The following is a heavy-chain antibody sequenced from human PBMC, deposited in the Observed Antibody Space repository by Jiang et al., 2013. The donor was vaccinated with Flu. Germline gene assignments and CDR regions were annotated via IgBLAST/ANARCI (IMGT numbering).Heavy chain of an antibody. CDR3: ARAIGAAGSY. D-gene: IGHD6-13*01. CDR2: INQDESEK. Sequence: ANINQDESEKYYVDSVKGRFTISRDIAKNSLYLQMNSLRVEDTAVYYCARAIGAAGSYWGQGTLVTVSS. V-gene: IGHV3-7*03. J-gene: IGHJ4*02.